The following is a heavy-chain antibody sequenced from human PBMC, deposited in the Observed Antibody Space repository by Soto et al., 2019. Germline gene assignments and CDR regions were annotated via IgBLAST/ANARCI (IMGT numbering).Heavy chain of an antibody. J-gene: IGHJ6*02. V-gene: IGHV4-31*03. CDR2: IYYSGST. CDR3: ARVDFYRSDGMDV. CDR1: GGSISSGGYY. D-gene: IGHD4-4*01. Sequence: QVQLQESGPGLVKPSQTLSLTCTVSGGSISSGGYYWSWIRQHPGKGLEWIGYIYYSGSTYYNPSLKSRGTISVDTYKNQVSLKLSSVTAADTAVYYCARVDFYRSDGMDVWVQGNTVTVSS.